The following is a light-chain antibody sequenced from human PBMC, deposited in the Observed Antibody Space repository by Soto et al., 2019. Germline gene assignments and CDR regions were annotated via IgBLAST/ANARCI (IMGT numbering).Light chain of an antibody. V-gene: IGKV3-15*01. Sequence: IVMTQSPATLSVSPGERATLSCMASQSFSSYLAWYQQKPGQAPRLLIYDASTRATGVPARFSGSGSGTEFTLTINSLQSEDFAIYYCQQYNQWPLTFGGRSMV. CDR2: DAS. CDR3: QQYNQWPLT. J-gene: IGKJ4*01. CDR1: QSFSSY.